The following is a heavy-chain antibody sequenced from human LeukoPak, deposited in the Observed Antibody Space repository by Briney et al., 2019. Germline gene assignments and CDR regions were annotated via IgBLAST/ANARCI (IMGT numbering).Heavy chain of an antibody. V-gene: IGHV3-66*01. CDR3: YGANAEH. CDR2: IYSGGST. J-gene: IGHJ1*01. CDR1: GLTVRSNY. D-gene: IGHD4-23*01. Sequence: PGESLRLSCAASGLTVRSNYISWVRQAPGKGLEWVSVIYSGGSTYYADSVKGRFTIARDNAKNTLYLQMNSLRAEDTAVYYCYGANAEHWGQGTLVTVSS.